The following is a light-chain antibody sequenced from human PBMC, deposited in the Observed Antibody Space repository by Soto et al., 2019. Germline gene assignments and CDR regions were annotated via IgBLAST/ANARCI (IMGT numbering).Light chain of an antibody. CDR2: SNN. Sequence: QSVLTQPPSASGTPGQRVTISCSGSSSNIGSNTVNWYQQLPGTAPKLLIYSNNQRPSGVPDRFSGSKSGTSASLAISGLQSEDEVDNYCAAWDDSLNGGVFGGGTQLT. J-gene: IGLJ2*01. V-gene: IGLV1-44*01. CDR1: SSNIGSNT. CDR3: AAWDDSLNGGV.